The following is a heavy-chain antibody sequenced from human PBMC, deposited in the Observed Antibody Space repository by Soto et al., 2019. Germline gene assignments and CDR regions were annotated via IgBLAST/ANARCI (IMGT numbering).Heavy chain of an antibody. CDR3: ARVRITMVRGVIPLGDKAPVNWFDP. Sequence: ASVKVSCKASGYTFTSYGISWVRQAPGQGLEWMGWISAYNGKTNYAQKLQGRVTMTTDTSTSTAYMELRSLRSDDTAVYYCARVRITMVRGVIPLGDKAPVNWFDPWGQGTLVTGSS. J-gene: IGHJ5*02. V-gene: IGHV1-18*01. CDR2: ISAYNGKT. CDR1: GYTFTSYG. D-gene: IGHD3-10*01.